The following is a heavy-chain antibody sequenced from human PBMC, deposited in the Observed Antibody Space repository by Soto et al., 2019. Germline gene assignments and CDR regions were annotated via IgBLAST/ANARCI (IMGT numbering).Heavy chain of an antibody. CDR1: GFTFSSYA. J-gene: IGHJ5*02. CDR2: ISGSGGST. Sequence: GGSLRLSCAASGFTFSSYAMSWVRQAPGKGLEWVSAISGSGGSTYYADSVKGRFTISRDNSKNTLYLQMNSLRAEDKAVYYCAKQGSSAPIVVVVAATPSWFDPWGQGTLVTVSS. V-gene: IGHV3-23*01. D-gene: IGHD2-15*01. CDR3: AKQGSSAPIVVVVAATPSWFDP.